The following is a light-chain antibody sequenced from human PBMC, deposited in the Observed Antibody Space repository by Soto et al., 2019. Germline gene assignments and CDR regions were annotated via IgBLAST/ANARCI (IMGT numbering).Light chain of an antibody. CDR2: GVT. Sequence: QSALTQPPSASGSPGQSVTISCAGTYNDVGDYNYVSWYQQLPGKVPKLLIYGVTERPSGVPGRFSGSKSGNTASLTVSDLQPEDEAIYYCSSYSGAYSNVIFGGGTKVTVL. J-gene: IGLJ2*01. CDR1: YNDVGDYNY. CDR3: SSYSGAYSNVI. V-gene: IGLV2-8*01.